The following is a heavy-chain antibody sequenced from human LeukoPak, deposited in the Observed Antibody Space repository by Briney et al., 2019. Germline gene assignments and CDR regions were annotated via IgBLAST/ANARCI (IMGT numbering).Heavy chain of an antibody. V-gene: IGHV1-69*13. J-gene: IGHJ3*02. CDR2: IIPIFGTA. CDR3: ARDGGSYQQPAFDI. Sequence: SVKVSCKASGGTFSSYAISWVRQAPRQGLEWMGGIIPIFGTANYAQKFQGRVTITADESTSTAYMELSSLRSEDTAVYYCARDGGSYQQPAFDIWGQGTMVTVSS. D-gene: IGHD1-26*01. CDR1: GGTFSSYA.